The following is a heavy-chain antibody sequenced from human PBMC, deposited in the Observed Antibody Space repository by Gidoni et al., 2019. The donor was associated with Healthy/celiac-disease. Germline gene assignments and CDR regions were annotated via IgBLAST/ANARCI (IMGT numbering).Heavy chain of an antibody. Sequence: QLQLQESGSGLVKPSQTLSLTCAVSGGSLSSGGYSWSWIRQPPGKGLEWIGYIYHSGSTYYNPSLKSRVTISVDRSKNQFSLKLSSVTAADTAGYYCARSVTMVRGGGTYYFDYWGQGTLVTVSS. D-gene: IGHD3-10*01. CDR1: GGSLSSGGYS. V-gene: IGHV4-30-2*01. CDR2: IYHSGST. J-gene: IGHJ4*02. CDR3: ARSVTMVRGGGTYYFDY.